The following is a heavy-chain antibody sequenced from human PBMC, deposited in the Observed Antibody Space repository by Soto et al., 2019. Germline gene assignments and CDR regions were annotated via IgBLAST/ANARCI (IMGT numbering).Heavy chain of an antibody. CDR1: GGSFSGYY. V-gene: IGHV4-34*01. CDR2: INHSGST. CDR3: ARVSHPTPVGYSSGWYKYPYYYYGMDV. D-gene: IGHD6-19*01. Sequence: QVQLQQWGAGLLKPSETLSLTCAVYGGSFSGYYWSWIRQPQGKGLEWIGEINHSGSTNYNPSLKSRVTISVDTSKNQFSLKLSSVTAADTAVYYCARVSHPTPVGYSSGWYKYPYYYYGMDVWGQGTTVTVSS. J-gene: IGHJ6*02.